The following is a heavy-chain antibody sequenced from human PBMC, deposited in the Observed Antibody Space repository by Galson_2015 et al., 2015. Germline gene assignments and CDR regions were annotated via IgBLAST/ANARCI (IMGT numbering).Heavy chain of an antibody. Sequence: TLSLTCTVSGGSISSGGYYWSWLRQHPGKGLEWIGYIYYSGSTYYNPSLKSRVTISVDTSKNQFSLKLSSVTAADTAVYYCARVPDYSNYGGQYYFDYWGQGTLVTVSS. CDR3: ARVPDYSNYGGQYYFDY. CDR1: GGSISSGGYY. CDR2: IYYSGST. D-gene: IGHD4-11*01. J-gene: IGHJ4*02. V-gene: IGHV4-31*03.